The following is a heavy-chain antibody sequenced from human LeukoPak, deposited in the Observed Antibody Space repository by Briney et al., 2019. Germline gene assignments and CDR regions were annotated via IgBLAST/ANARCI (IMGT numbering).Heavy chain of an antibody. CDR3: ARDPYYYNSGSFAAFDI. J-gene: IGHJ3*02. Sequence: GGSLRLSCAASGFTFSSYGMHWVRQTPGKGLDWVAFIHHDGSNKYYADSVRGRFTISRDNAKNSLYLQMDSLTAEHTALYYCARDPYYYNSGSFAAFDIWGQGTMVTVSS. D-gene: IGHD3-10*01. CDR2: IHHDGSNK. CDR1: GFTFSSYG. V-gene: IGHV3-30*02.